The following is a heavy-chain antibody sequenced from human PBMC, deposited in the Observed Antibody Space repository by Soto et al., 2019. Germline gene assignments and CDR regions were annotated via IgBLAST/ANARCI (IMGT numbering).Heavy chain of an antibody. D-gene: IGHD3-10*01. CDR2: ISYDGSEK. CDR3: ARGYYYGGLDP. CDR1: GFTFSRYA. J-gene: IGHJ5*02. Sequence: QVQLVESGGGVVQPGRSLRLSCTASGFTFSRYAMHWARQAPGKGLEWVTVISYDGSEKYYVDSVKGRFTSSSDNSRNAVYLQMNSLRGEDTAVYYCARGYYYGGLDPWGQGTLVTVSA. V-gene: IGHV3-30-3*01.